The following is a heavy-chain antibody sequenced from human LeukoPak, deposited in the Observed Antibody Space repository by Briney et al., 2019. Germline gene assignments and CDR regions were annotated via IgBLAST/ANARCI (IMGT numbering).Heavy chain of an antibody. CDR3: ARGTKARYCSSTSCYSTFDY. J-gene: IGHJ4*02. CDR1: GYTFTSYD. V-gene: IGHV1-8*01. Sequence: ASVKVSCKASGYTFTSYDFNWVRQATGQRPEWMGWMSPNSGDTGYAQKFQGRVTMTRDTSTSTVYMELSSLRSEDTAVYYCARGTKARYCSSTSCYSTFDYWGQGTLVTVSS. D-gene: IGHD2-2*01. CDR2: MSPNSGDT.